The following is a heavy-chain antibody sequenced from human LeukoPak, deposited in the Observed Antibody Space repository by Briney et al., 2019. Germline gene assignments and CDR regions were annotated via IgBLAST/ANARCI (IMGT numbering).Heavy chain of an antibody. V-gene: IGHV4-38-2*01. CDR3: ARGGLGYCSGDNCYSFYFY. CDR1: GYSISSGYY. D-gene: IGHD2-15*01. Sequence: SETLSLTCAVSGYSISSGYYWGWIRQPPGKGLEWIGSIYHGWSTYYNPSLKSRVTISVDTSKNLFSLKLSSVTAADTAVYYCARGGLGYCSGDNCYSFYFYWGQGTLVTVSS. J-gene: IGHJ4*02. CDR2: IYHGWST.